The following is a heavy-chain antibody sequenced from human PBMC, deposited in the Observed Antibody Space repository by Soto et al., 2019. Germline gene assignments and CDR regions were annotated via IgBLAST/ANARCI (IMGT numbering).Heavy chain of an antibody. V-gene: IGHV4-31*03. CDR3: ARDDHDYYDSSGLDY. CDR2: IHYRGST. Sequence: QVQLQESGPGLGKPSQTLSLTCTVSGGSISSGGYYWSWIRQHPGKGLEWIGYIHYRGSTYYHPYLKSRVTISVDTSKNQFSLKLSSVTAADTAVYYCARDDHDYYDSSGLDYWGQGTLVTVSS. CDR1: GGSISSGGYY. J-gene: IGHJ4*02. D-gene: IGHD3-22*01.